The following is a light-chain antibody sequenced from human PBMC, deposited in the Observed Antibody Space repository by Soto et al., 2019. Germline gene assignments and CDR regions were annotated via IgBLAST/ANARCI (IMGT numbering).Light chain of an antibody. CDR2: GAS. V-gene: IGKV3-20*01. CDR1: QSVNGNY. Sequence: EIVLTQSPGTLSLSPGERATLSCRASQSVNGNYLTWYQQKPGQAPRLLIYGASTRATCTPDRFSGSGSGTVFTLTISRLEPEDFSVYSCQQYGSSFRYTFGQGTKLEIK. CDR3: QQYGSSFRYT. J-gene: IGKJ2*01.